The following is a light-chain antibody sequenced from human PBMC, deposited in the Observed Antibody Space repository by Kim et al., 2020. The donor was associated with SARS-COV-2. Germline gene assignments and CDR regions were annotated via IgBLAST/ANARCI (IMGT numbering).Light chain of an antibody. CDR1: SSDVGGYNY. V-gene: IGLV2-11*01. CDR2: DVS. CDR3: CSYAGRYSGV. Sequence: QSALTQPRSVSGSPGQSVTISCTGTSSDVGGYNYVSWYLQYPGKAPKLMISDVSKRPSGVPDRFSGSKSGNTASLTISGLQAEDEADYYYCSYAGRYSGVFGTGTKVTVL. J-gene: IGLJ1*01.